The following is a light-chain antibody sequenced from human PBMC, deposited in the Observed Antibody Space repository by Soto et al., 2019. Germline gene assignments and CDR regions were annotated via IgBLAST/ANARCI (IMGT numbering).Light chain of an antibody. CDR1: QSVSSF. CDR2: DAF. J-gene: IGKJ4*01. V-gene: IGKV3-11*01. Sequence: EIVLTQSPATLSLSPGERATLSCRASQSVSSFLAWYQQKPGQAPRLLIYDAFNRATGIPARFSGSGSGTDFTLTISSLEPEDFAVYYCQQRYRLPLSFGGGTRVEIK. CDR3: QQRYRLPLS.